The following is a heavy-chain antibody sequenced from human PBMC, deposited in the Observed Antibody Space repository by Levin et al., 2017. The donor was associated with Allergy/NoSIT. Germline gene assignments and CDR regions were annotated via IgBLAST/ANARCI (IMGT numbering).Heavy chain of an antibody. D-gene: IGHD6-13*01. CDR3: ARVGGIAAAGTRAFDS. J-gene: IGHJ3*02. CDR1: GDSVSSNSAA. V-gene: IGHV6-1*01. CDR2: TYYGSKWYN. Sequence: PSETLSLTCAISGDSVSSNSAAWNWIRQSPSRGLEWLGRTYYGSKWYNDYAVSVKSRITINPDTSKNQFSLQLNSVTPEDTAVYYCARVGGIAAAGTRAFDSWGQGTMVTVSS.